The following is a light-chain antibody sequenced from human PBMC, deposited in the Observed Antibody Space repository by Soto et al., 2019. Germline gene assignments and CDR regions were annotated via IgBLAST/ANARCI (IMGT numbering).Light chain of an antibody. V-gene: IGKV4-1*01. CDR1: QSLLYHSNDKNY. CDR3: QQYYETPYT. J-gene: IGKJ2*01. CDR2: WAS. Sequence: DIVMTQSPDSLAVSLGERATIHCKSSQSLLYHSNDKNYLGWYQQKPGHPPRVLIYWASTREPGVPDRFSGSGSGTDFTLTISSLQAEDVAVYYCQQYYETPYTFGQGTKLEI.